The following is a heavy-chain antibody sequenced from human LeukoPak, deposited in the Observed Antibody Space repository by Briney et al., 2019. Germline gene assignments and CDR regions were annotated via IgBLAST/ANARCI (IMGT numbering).Heavy chain of an antibody. CDR3: ARSLAKWFGESRWFDY. J-gene: IGHJ4*02. D-gene: IGHD3-10*01. CDR2: IYYSGST. V-gene: IGHV4-39*07. CDR1: GGSISSSSYY. Sequence: SETLSLTCTVSGGSISSSSYYWGWIRQPPGKGLEWIGSIYYSGSTYYNPSLKSRVTISVDTSKNQFSLKLSSVTAADTAVYYCARSLAKWFGESRWFDYWGQGTLVTVSS.